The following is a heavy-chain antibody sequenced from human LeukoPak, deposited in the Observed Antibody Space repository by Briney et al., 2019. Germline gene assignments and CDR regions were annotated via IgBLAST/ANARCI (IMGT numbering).Heavy chain of an antibody. CDR3: ARPTAMVTAFFDY. CDR1: GFTFSSYA. D-gene: IGHD5-18*01. CDR2: ISYDGSNK. Sequence: GGSLRLSCAASGFTFSSYAMHGVRQAPGKGLEWVAVISYDGSNKYYADSVKGRFTISRDNSKNTLYLQMNSLRAEDTAVYYCARPTAMVTAFFDYWGQGTLVTVSS. J-gene: IGHJ4*02. V-gene: IGHV3-30-3*01.